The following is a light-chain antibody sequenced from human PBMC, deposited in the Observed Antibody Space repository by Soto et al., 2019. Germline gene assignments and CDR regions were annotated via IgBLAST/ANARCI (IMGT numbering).Light chain of an antibody. Sequence: EIVLTQSPGTLSLSPGERATLSCRASQSVSTSYLAWYQQKPGQAPRLLIYGASSRATGIPDRSSGSGSGADFTLTISRLEPEDFAVYYCQQYGSVPLTFGGGTKVEIK. CDR3: QQYGSVPLT. V-gene: IGKV3-20*01. J-gene: IGKJ4*01. CDR1: QSVSTSY. CDR2: GAS.